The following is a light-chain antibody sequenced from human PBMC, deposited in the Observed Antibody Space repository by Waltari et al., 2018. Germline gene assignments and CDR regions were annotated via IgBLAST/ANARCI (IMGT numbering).Light chain of an antibody. CDR3: NSRDRTGSHWV. CDR1: SLRAYH. Sequence: SSELTQDPAVSVALGQTVKITCRGDSLRAYHANWYQQKPGQAPVLRMYGENKRPSGIPDRFSGSSSGDTSSWTITGAQAEDEADYYCNSRDRTGSHWVFGGGTKVTVL. V-gene: IGLV3-19*01. J-gene: IGLJ3*02. CDR2: GEN.